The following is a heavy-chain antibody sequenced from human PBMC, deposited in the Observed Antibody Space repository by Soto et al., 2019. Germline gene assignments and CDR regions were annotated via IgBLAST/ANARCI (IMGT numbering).Heavy chain of an antibody. V-gene: IGHV4-39*01. Sequence: QLQLQESGPGLVKPSGTLALTCTVSGGSISNGDYYWVWVRQPPGKGLEWIGSVYHTGTTTYNSSLKTRITVSVDTSKNQFSRKMTSVTAADTALYFCATVLVGAPRHSGWPSGGQGTLVTVSS. D-gene: IGHD6-25*01. CDR1: GGSISNGDYY. CDR2: VYHTGTT. J-gene: IGHJ4*02. CDR3: ATVLVGAPRHSGWPS.